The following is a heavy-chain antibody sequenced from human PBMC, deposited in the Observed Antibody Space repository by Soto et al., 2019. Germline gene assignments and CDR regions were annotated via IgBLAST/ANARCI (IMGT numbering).Heavy chain of an antibody. CDR1: GASVSSATYY. V-gene: IGHV4-61*01. CDR3: ERVWAYFGSDWYPDY. J-gene: IGHJ4*01. Sequence: PSDTLSLTCTVSGASVSSATYYWSWIRQPPGKGLEWIGYIHYSGTTNSNPSLKSRVAISLDTSKDQFSLNLSSVTAADTAQYYCERVWAYFGSDWYPDYWGQGTLVTVSS. CDR2: IHYSGTT. D-gene: IGHD6-19*01.